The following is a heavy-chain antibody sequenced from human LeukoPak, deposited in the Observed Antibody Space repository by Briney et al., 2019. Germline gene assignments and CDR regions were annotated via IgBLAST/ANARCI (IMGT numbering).Heavy chain of an antibody. V-gene: IGHV4-30-2*01. CDR3: AREDPLVAVRGLDS. Sequence: SETLSLTCAVSGGSISSGSYSWSWIRQPPGKGLEWIGYIYPRGSTYYNPSLKSRVILSLDKSANQFSLNLSSVTAADTAVYYCAREDPLVAVRGLDSWGQGTLVTVSS. J-gene: IGHJ4*02. CDR2: IYPRGST. D-gene: IGHD3-10*01. CDR1: GGSISSGSYS.